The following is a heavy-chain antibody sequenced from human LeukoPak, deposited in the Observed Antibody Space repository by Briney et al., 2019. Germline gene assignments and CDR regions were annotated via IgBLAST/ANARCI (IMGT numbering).Heavy chain of an antibody. V-gene: IGHV3-23*01. Sequence: PGGSLRLSCAASGFTFSSYAMTWVRQAPGRGLEWVSAISGNGGTTYYADSVKGRFTISRDNSKNTLYLQMNSLRAEDTAVYYCAKGLPVAVRSYFDYWGQGTLVTVSS. CDR1: GFTFSSYA. CDR3: AKGLPVAVRSYFDY. J-gene: IGHJ4*02. CDR2: ISGNGGTT. D-gene: IGHD6-19*01.